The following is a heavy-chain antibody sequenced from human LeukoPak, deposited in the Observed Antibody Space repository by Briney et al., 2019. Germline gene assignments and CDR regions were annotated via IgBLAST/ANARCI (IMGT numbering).Heavy chain of an antibody. V-gene: IGHV4-59*08. Sequence: SETLSLTCTVSGGSISSYYWSWIRQPPGKGLEWIGYVYYRGSTNYNPSLKSRVTISVDTSKNQFSLHLSSVTAADTAVYYCARHVTGYYFDSWGQGTLVTVSS. CDR3: ARHVTGYYFDS. CDR2: VYYRGST. J-gene: IGHJ4*02. CDR1: GGSISSYY. D-gene: IGHD1-14*01.